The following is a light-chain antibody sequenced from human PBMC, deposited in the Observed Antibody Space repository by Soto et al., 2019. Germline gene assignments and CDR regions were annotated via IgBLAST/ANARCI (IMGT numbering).Light chain of an antibody. V-gene: IGKV3-11*01. CDR3: QQRGTWPPLS. J-gene: IGKJ4*01. CDR2: DAS. CDR1: QSVGGN. Sequence: ETVLTQSPATLSLSPGDRAILSCRASQSVGGNLAWYQQKPGQAPRLLIYDASSRASGIPARFSGSGSGTEFTLTIGNLEPEDFAVYYCQQRGTWPPLSFGGGTKVEIK.